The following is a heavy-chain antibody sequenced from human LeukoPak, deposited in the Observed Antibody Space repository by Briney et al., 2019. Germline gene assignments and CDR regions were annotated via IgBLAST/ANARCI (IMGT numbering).Heavy chain of an antibody. CDR1: GFTFSSYA. CDR3: ARTQWLVLHFDY. J-gene: IGHJ4*02. Sequence: GGSLRLSCAAPGFTFSSYAMHWVRQAPGKGLEWVAVISYDGSNKYYADSVKGRFTISRDNSKNTLYPQMNSLRAEDTAVYYCARTQWLVLHFDYWGQGTLVTVSS. CDR2: ISYDGSNK. D-gene: IGHD6-19*01. V-gene: IGHV3-30-3*01.